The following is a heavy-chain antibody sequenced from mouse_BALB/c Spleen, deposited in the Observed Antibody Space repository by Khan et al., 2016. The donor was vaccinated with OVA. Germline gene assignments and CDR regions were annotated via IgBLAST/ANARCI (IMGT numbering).Heavy chain of an antibody. CDR3: ARGVGSYAMVY. J-gene: IGHJ4*01. Sequence: QIQLVQSGPELKKPGETVKISCKASGYTFTDYSMHWVKQAPGKGLKWMGWINTATGEPSYADDFKGRFAFSLETSASTAYLQINNLKNEDTATYFCARGVGSYAMVYGGQGTSVTVSS. V-gene: IGHV9-2-1*01. D-gene: IGHD1-1*02. CDR2: INTATGEP. CDR1: GYTFTDYS.